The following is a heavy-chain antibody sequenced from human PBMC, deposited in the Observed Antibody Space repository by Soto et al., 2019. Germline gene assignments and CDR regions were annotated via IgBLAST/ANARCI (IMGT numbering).Heavy chain of an antibody. D-gene: IGHD2-8*02. Sequence: SETLSLTCTVSGGSITSSEYYWAWIRQPPGKGLQFVGTIYYSGSSYSNPSLKSRFSMSVDTSKNQFSLTMKSVTAADTGVYYCASPPLNWRDAYSWGQEVLVTVSS. J-gene: IGHJ4*02. CDR1: GGSITSSEYY. V-gene: IGHV4-39*01. CDR3: ASPPLNWRDAYS. CDR2: IYYSGSS.